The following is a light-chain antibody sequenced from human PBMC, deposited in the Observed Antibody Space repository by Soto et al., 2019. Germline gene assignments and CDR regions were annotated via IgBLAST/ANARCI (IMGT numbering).Light chain of an antibody. CDR2: KAF. J-gene: IGKJ2*01. Sequence: DIPMTQSPSTLSASVGDRVNITCRASQTISSWLAWYQQKPGKAPKVLIYKAFSLESGVPSRFSGSGSGTDFTLTISSLQPDDFATYYCQQYNSYPYTFGQGTKLEIK. CDR1: QTISSW. V-gene: IGKV1-5*03. CDR3: QQYNSYPYT.